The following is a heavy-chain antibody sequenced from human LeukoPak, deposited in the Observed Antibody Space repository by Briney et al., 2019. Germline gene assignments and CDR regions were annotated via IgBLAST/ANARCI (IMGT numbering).Heavy chain of an antibody. J-gene: IGHJ6*03. D-gene: IGHD6-19*01. CDR1: GFTFSSYG. CDR2: ISGSGGST. Sequence: GGSLRLSCAASGFTFSSYGMSWVRQAPGKGLEWVSAISGSGGSTYYADSVKGRFTISRDNSKNSLYLQMNSLRAEDTALYYCARDRGIAVAGTYMDVWGKGTTVTVSS. CDR3: ARDRGIAVAGTYMDV. V-gene: IGHV3-23*01.